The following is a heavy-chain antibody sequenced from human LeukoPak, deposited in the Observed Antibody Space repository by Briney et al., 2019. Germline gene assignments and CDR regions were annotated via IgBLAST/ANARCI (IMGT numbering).Heavy chain of an antibody. V-gene: IGHV4-39*07. CDR3: ARRWSTVVVTAIGFDY. D-gene: IGHD2-21*02. J-gene: IGHJ4*02. Sequence: ETLSLTCTVSGGSISSGDYYWSWIRQPPGKGLEWIGEINHSGSTNYNPSLKSRVTISVDTSKNQFSLKLSSVTAADTAVYYCARRWSTVVVTAIGFDYWGQGTLVTVSS. CDR2: INHSGST. CDR1: GGSISSGDYY.